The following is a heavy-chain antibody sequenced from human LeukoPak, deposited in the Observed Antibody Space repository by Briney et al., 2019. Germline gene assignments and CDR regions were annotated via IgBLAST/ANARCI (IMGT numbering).Heavy chain of an antibody. CDR2: IKQDGNEK. Sequence: GGSLRLSCAASGFTFSSYWMSWVRQAPGKGLEWVANIKQDGNEKYYVDSVKGRFTISRDNAKNSLYLQMNSLRGEDTAVYYCVRDSDRVRDYWGQGTLVTVSS. V-gene: IGHV3-7*01. CDR3: VRDSDRVRDY. J-gene: IGHJ4*02. D-gene: IGHD3-10*01. CDR1: GFTFSSYW.